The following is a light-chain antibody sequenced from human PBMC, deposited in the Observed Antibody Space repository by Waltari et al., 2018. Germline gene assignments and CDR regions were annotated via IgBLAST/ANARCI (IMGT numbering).Light chain of an antibody. J-gene: IGKJ4*01. CDR3: QQYYSYPPLT. V-gene: IGKV1-8*01. Sequence: AIRITQSPSSLSASTGDRVTITCRASQGISSYLDWYQQKPGKAPKLLIYAASTLQSGVASRLSGSGSGTDFTLPTSCLQSEDFATYYCQQYYSYPPLTFGGGTKVEIK. CDR2: AAS. CDR1: QGISSY.